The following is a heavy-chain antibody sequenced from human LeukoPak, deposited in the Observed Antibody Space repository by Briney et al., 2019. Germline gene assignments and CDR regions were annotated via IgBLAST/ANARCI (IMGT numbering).Heavy chain of an antibody. Sequence: GASVKVSCKSSGYTFTGYYIHWVRQAPGQGLEWMGWINPNSGGTNYVQKFQGRVTMTRDTSISTAYMELSRLRSDDTAVYYCAIAAAGKGFDYWGQGTLVTVSS. V-gene: IGHV1-2*02. J-gene: IGHJ4*02. CDR1: GYTFTGYY. CDR2: INPNSGGT. CDR3: AIAAAGKGFDY. D-gene: IGHD6-13*01.